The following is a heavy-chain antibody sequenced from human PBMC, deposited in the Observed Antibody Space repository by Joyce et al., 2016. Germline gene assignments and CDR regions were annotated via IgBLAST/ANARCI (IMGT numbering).Heavy chain of an antibody. CDR3: VGERQWFAEVY. Sequence: EVQLVESGGGLVQPGGSLRLSCAASTFFFNNFHITWVRQAPGKGLQWLVKSFFDESRTDYADSVRGRFTISRDKARSSVHLQMNRLRDDDTAIYYCVGERQWFAEVYWGLGTRVTVS. V-gene: IGHV3-48*02. J-gene: IGHJ4*02. D-gene: IGHD3-22*01. CDR2: SFFDESRT. CDR1: TFFFNNFH.